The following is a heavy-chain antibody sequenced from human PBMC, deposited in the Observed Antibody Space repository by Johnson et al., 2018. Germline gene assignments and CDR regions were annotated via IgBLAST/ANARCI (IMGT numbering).Heavy chain of an antibody. CDR3: ARSELNCSSTSCYLSYYYYYGMDV. CDR1: GFTFSSYG. D-gene: IGHD2-2*01. J-gene: IGHJ6*02. CDR2: ISYDGSNK. Sequence: QVQLVQSGGGVVQPGRSLRLSCAASGFTFSSYGMHRVRQAPGKGLEWVAVISYDGSNKYYVDSVKGRFTISRDNAKNSLYLQMNSLRAEAPDGYYWARSELNCSSTSCYLSYYYYYGMDVWGQGTTGTVSS. V-gene: IGHV3-30*03.